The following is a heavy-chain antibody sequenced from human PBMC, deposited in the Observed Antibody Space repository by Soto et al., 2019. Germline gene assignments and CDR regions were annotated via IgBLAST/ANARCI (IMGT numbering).Heavy chain of an antibody. CDR2: IYHAGSV. CDR3: ARTFDYYGMDV. J-gene: IGHJ6*02. V-gene: IGHV4-38-2*01. CDR1: GYSIASGYY. Sequence: SETLSLTCAVSGYSIASGYYWAWIRQSPGKGLEWIGSIYHAGSVYYNPSLNSRVAVSLDTSKDHFSLKLTSVTAADTAVYYCARTFDYYGMDVWGQGTTVTVSS.